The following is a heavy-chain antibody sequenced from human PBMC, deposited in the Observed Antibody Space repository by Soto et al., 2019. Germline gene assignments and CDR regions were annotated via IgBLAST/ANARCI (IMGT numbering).Heavy chain of an antibody. CDR2: INPNSGAT. J-gene: IGHJ5*02. Sequence: SVKVSFKASRYTFTAYYIHWVRQAPGQGLEWMGWINPNSGATNYAQKFKDRVTMTRDTSISTAYVDLSRLKYDDTAVYYCARNFWSETNWFDPWGQGTLVTVSS. CDR1: RYTFTAYY. V-gene: IGHV1-2*02. CDR3: ARNFWSETNWFDP. D-gene: IGHD3-3*01.